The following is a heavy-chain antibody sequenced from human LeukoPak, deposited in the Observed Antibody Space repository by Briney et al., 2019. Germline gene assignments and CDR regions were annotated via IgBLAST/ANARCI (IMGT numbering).Heavy chain of an antibody. V-gene: IGHV3-23*01. CDR1: GFNFANHA. D-gene: IGHD1-26*01. CDR2: ISGGGDIT. J-gene: IGHJ4*02. Sequence: PGGSLRLSCAASGFNFANHAMSWVRQTPGKGLEWVSAISGGGDITYYADSVKGRFTISRDNSKNTLYLQMNSLRAEDTAVYYCARGRPSGSYYVPHYYFDYWGQGTLVTVSS. CDR3: ARGRPSGSYYVPHYYFDY.